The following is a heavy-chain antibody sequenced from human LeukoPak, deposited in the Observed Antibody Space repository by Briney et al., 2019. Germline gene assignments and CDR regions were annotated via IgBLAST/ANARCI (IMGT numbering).Heavy chain of an antibody. CDR3: ARDPYYYDSSGYYYVFDY. D-gene: IGHD3-22*01. CDR2: ISAYNGNT. V-gene: IGHV1-18*01. CDR1: GYTFTSYG. Sequence: ASVKVSCKASGYTFTSYGISWARQAPGQGLEWMGWISAYNGNTNYAQKLQGRVTMTTDTSTSTAYMELRSLRSDDTAVYYCARDPYYYDSSGYYYVFDYWGQGTLVTVSS. J-gene: IGHJ4*02.